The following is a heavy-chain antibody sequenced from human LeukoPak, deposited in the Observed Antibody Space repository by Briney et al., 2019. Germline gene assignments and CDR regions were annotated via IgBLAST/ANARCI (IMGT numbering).Heavy chain of an antibody. CDR2: IKQDGSEK. D-gene: IGHD3-10*01. Sequence: GGSLRLSCAASGFTLSSYWMSWVRQAPGKGLEWVANIKQDGSEKYYVDSVKGRFTISRDNVKNSLYLQMNSLRAEDTAVYYCTSLWFGEWNWFDPWGQGTLVTVSS. CDR3: TSLWFGEWNWFDP. J-gene: IGHJ5*02. CDR1: GFTLSSYW. V-gene: IGHV3-7*01.